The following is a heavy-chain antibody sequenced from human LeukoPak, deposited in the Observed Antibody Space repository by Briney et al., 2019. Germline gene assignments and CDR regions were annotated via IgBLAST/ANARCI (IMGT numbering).Heavy chain of an antibody. J-gene: IGHJ4*02. CDR1: GFTVSSSY. V-gene: IGHV3-53*01. CDR3: ASRIATAGSVDY. Sequence: PGGSLRLSWAASGFTVSSSYMSWVRQAPGKGLEWVSVIYSSGSTYYADSVKGRFTISRDNSKNTLHLQMNTLRAEDTAVYYCASRIATAGSVDYWGQGTLVTVSS. CDR2: IYSSGST. D-gene: IGHD6-13*01.